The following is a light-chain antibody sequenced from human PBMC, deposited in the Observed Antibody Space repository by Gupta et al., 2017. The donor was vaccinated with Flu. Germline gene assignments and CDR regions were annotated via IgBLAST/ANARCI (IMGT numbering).Light chain of an antibody. J-gene: IGLJ2*01. V-gene: IGLV1-51*01. CDR2: DND. Sequence: QSVLTQPPSVSAAPGQKVTIFCSGSSSNIGNNRVSWYQHLPGTAPKLLMYDNDKRPSGIPDRLSGTKAGTSDTCGITGLQTGDEAEDDCEEWASLLRAVVFGGGTKLTVL. CDR3: EEWASLLRAVV. CDR1: SSNIGNNR.